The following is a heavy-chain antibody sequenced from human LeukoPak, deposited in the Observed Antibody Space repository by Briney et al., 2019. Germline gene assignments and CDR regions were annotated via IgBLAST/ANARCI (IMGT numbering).Heavy chain of an antibody. Sequence: GGPLRLSCAASGFTFSSYAMSWVRQAPGKGLEWVSAISGSGGSTYYADSVKGRFTISRDNSKNTLYLQMNSLRAEDTAVYYCAKGIVVVPAAMVDYWGQGTLVTVSS. V-gene: IGHV3-23*01. D-gene: IGHD2-2*01. CDR2: ISGSGGST. CDR1: GFTFSSYA. J-gene: IGHJ4*02. CDR3: AKGIVVVPAAMVDY.